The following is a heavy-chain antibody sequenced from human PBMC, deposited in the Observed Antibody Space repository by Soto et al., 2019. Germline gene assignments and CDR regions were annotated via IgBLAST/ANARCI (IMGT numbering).Heavy chain of an antibody. D-gene: IGHD4-4*01. J-gene: IGHJ6*02. CDR2: IIPIFGTA. CDR3: AFAAYSNYYYYGMDV. V-gene: IGHV1-69*13. CDR1: GGTFSSYA. Sequence: ASVKVSCKASGGTFSSYAISWVRQAPGQGLEWMGGIIPIFGTANYAQKFQGRVTITADESTSTAYMELSSLRSEDTAVYYCAFAAYSNYYYYGMDVWGQGTTVTVSS.